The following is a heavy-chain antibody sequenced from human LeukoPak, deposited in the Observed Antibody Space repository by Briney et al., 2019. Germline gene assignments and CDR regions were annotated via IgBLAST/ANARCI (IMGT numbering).Heavy chain of an antibody. CDR2: IRGSGGST. D-gene: IGHD3-3*01. Sequence: GGSLRLSCEASGFTFSRYGMSWVRQAPGKGLEWVSAIRGSGGSTYYADSVKGRFTISRDNSKNTLYLQMNSLRAEDTAVYYCAKDGTASTIFGVVRRSYYYYYMDVWGKGTAVTVSS. CDR1: GFTFSRYG. CDR3: AKDGTASTIFGVVRRSYYYYYMDV. V-gene: IGHV3-23*01. J-gene: IGHJ6*03.